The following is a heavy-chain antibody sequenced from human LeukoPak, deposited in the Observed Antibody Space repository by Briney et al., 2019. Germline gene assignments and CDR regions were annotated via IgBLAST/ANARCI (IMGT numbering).Heavy chain of an antibody. D-gene: IGHD3-3*01. J-gene: IGHJ4*02. CDR2: ISGSGGST. CDR3: AKWSKVRRLYDFARPPGYFDY. V-gene: IGHV3-23*01. Sequence: GGSLRLSCAASGFTFSSYAMSWVRQAPGKGLEWVSAISGSGGSTYYADSVKGRFTISRDNSKNTLHLQMNSLRAEDTAVYYCAKWSKVRRLYDFARPPGYFDYWGQGTLVTVSS. CDR1: GFTFSSYA.